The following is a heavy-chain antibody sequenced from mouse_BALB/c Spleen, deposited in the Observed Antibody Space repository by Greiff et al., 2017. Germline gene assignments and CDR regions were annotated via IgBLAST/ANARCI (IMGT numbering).Heavy chain of an antibody. CDR3: ARESPLLHYAMDY. Sequence: VQLQQSGPELMKPGASVKISCKASGYSFTSYYMHWVKQSHGKSLEWIGYIDPFNGGTSYNQKFKGKATLTVDKSSSTAYMHLNSLTSEDSAVYYCARESPLLHYAMDYWGQGTSVTVSS. J-gene: IGHJ4*01. CDR2: IDPFNGGT. V-gene: IGHV1S135*01. D-gene: IGHD1-1*01. CDR1: GYSFTSYY.